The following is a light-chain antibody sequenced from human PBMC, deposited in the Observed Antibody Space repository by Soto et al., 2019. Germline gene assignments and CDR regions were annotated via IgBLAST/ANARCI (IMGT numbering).Light chain of an antibody. V-gene: IGKV1-9*01. Sequence: DIQLTQSPSFLSASVGDRVTITCRASQDISSYLAWYQQKPGKAPKLLIYAASTLQSGVPSRFSGSGSGTEFTLTISSLQPEDFATYYCQQLNNYPLTFGGGTKVDIK. CDR2: AAS. CDR1: QDISSY. CDR3: QQLNNYPLT. J-gene: IGKJ4*01.